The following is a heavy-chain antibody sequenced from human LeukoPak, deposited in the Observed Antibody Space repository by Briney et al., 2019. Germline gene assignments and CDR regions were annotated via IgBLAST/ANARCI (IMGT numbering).Heavy chain of an antibody. J-gene: IGHJ4*02. D-gene: IGHD2-15*01. CDR3: ARELLSCSGSSCQSGDY. CDR2: INHSGST. Sequence: SETLSLTCAVYGGSFSGYYWSWIRQPPGKGLEWIGEINHSGSTNYNPSLNSRATISVDTSKNQFSLKLNSMTAADTAVYYCARELLSCSGSSCQSGDYWGQGTLVTVSS. CDR1: GGSFSGYY. V-gene: IGHV4-34*01.